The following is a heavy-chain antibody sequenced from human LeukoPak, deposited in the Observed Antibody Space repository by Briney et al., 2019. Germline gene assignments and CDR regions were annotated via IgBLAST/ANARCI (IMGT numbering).Heavy chain of an antibody. CDR2: INVYNGNT. Sequence: ASVKVSCKASGYTFTSYGISWVRQAPGQGLEWMGWINVYNGNTNYAQKLQGRVTMTTDTSTSTAYMELRSLRSAATAVYSCARINRWWATTTYFQHWGQGTLVTVSS. J-gene: IGHJ1*01. CDR3: ARINRWWATTTYFQH. D-gene: IGHD2-15*01. CDR1: GYTFTSYG. V-gene: IGHV1-18*01.